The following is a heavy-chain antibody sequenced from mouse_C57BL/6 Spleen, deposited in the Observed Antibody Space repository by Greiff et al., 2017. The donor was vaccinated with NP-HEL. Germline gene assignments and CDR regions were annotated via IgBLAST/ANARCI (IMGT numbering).Heavy chain of an antibody. D-gene: IGHD2-3*01. CDR1: GYTFTSYW. CDR2: IDPSDSYT. Sequence: QVQLQQPGAELVMPGASVKLSCKASGYTFTSYWMHWVKQRPGQGLEWIGEIDPSDSYTNYNQKFKGKSTLTVDKSSSTAYMQLSSLTSEDSAVYYRARVNYGYYRYYYDYWGQGTTLTVSS. V-gene: IGHV1-69*01. J-gene: IGHJ2*01. CDR3: ARVNYGYYRYYYDY.